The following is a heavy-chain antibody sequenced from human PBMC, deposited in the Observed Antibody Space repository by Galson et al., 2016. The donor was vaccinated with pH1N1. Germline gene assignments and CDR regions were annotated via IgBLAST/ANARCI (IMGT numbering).Heavy chain of an antibody. CDR1: GHKFTSSW. J-gene: IGHJ3*02. CDR2: IYLGGSLI. Sequence: QSGAEVKKPGESLKISCKGSGHKFTSSWIGWVRQVPGKGLEWMGIIYLGGSLIRYRPSFQGQVTISADKSVNIVYLEWGSLKASDTGMYYCARQNDYGDYRGDAFDIWGQGTMVTVSS. D-gene: IGHD4-17*01. CDR3: ARQNDYGDYRGDAFDI. V-gene: IGHV5-51*01.